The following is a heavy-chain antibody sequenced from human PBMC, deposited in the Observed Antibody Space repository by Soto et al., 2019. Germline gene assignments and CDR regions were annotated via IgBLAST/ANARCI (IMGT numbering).Heavy chain of an antibody. J-gene: IGHJ5*02. CDR2: IYHTGST. CDR1: GGSISIGDYY. Sequence: SETLSLTCIVSGGSISIGDYYWSWIRQPPGKGLEWIGYIYHTGSTYYNPSLKSRITISADTSKNQFSLKMRSVTAADTAVYYCARELFGRSVWFDPWGQGTLVTVSS. D-gene: IGHD3-10*01. V-gene: IGHV4-30-4*01. CDR3: ARELFGRSVWFDP.